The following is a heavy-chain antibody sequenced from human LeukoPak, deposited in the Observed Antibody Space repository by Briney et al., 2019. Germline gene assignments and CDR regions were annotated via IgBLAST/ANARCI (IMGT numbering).Heavy chain of an antibody. CDR1: GGSISSYY. J-gene: IGHJ4*02. CDR3: ARHSAWIVATIGEGFDY. V-gene: IGHV4-59*08. CDR2: IYHSGST. Sequence: SETLSLTCTVSGGSISSYYWSWIRQPPGKGLEWIGYIYHSGSTNYNPSLKSRVTISVDTSKNQFSLKLSSVTAADTAVYYCARHSAWIVATIGEGFDYWGQGTLVTVSS. D-gene: IGHD5-12*01.